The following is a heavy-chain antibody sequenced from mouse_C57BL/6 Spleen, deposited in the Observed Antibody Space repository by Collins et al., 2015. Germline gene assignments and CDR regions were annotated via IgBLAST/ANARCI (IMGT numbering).Heavy chain of an antibody. J-gene: IGHJ3*01. Sequence: DVQLVESGGGLVQPGGSRKLSCAASGFTFSSFGMHWVRQAPEKGLEWVAYISSGSSTIYYADTVKGRFTISRDNPKNTLFLQMTSLRSEDTATYYCARGWDGFAYWGQGTLVTVSA. D-gene: IGHD4-1*01. CDR2: ISSGSSTI. V-gene: IGHV5-17*02. CDR3: ARGWDGFAY. CDR1: GFTFSSFG.